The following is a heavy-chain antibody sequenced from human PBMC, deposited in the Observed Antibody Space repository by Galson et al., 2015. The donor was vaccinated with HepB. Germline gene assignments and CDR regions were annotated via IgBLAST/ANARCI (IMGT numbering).Heavy chain of an antibody. CDR2: ISYDGSNK. CDR3: ARDQGYSYGFPTGGMDV. Sequence: SLRLSCAASGFTFSSYAMHWVRQAPGKGLEWVAVISYDGSNKYYADSVKGRFTISRDNSKNTLYLQMNSLRAEDTAVYYCARDQGYSYGFPTGGMDVWGQATTVTVSS. J-gene: IGHJ6*02. V-gene: IGHV3-30-3*01. D-gene: IGHD5-18*01. CDR1: GFTFSSYA.